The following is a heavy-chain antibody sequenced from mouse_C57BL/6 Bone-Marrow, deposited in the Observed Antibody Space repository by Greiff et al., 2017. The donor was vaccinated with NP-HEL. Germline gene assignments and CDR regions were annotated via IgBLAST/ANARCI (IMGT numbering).Heavy chain of an antibody. D-gene: IGHD2-4*01. CDR2: INPNNGGT. Sequence: EVKLQQSGPELVKPGASVKISCKASGYTFTDYYMNWVKQSHGKSLEWIGDINPNNGGTSYNQKFKGKATLTVDKSSSTAYMELRSLTSEDSAVYYCARSYDYDGGWYFDYWGKGTTLTVSS. CDR3: ARSYDYDGGWYFDY. V-gene: IGHV1-26*01. CDR1: GYTFTDYY. J-gene: IGHJ2*01.